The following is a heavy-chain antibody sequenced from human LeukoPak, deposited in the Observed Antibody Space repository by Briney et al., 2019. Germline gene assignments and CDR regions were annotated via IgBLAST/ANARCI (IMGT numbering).Heavy chain of an antibody. CDR3: ARGPSQQGFDY. D-gene: IGHD6-6*01. CDR2: ISAYNANT. CDR1: GYIFTSYG. V-gene: IGHV1-18*01. Sequence: ASVKVSCKASGYIFTSYGTSWVRQAPGQGLEWMGWISAYNANTNYAQKLQGRVTMTTDTSTGTVYMELSSLRSEDTAVYYCARGPSQQGFDYWGQGTLVTVSS. J-gene: IGHJ4*02.